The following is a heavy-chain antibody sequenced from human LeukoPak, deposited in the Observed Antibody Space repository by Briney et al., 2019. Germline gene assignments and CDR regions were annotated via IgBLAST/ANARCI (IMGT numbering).Heavy chain of an antibody. Sequence: SETLSLTCTVSGGSFSTYYWLWIRQPPGKGLEWIGYIYYSGSTDYDLTLKSRVTMSLDTSKNQFSLNLNSVTAADTAVYYCARAVITFGAAVAKGFDCWGQGTLVTVSS. CDR2: IYYSGST. CDR3: ARAVITFGAAVAKGFDC. D-gene: IGHD3-16*01. CDR1: GGSFSTYY. J-gene: IGHJ4*02. V-gene: IGHV4-59*01.